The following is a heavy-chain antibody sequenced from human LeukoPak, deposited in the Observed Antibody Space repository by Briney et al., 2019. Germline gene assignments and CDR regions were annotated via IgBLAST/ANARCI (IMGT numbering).Heavy chain of an antibody. CDR2: ISRYSTTT. D-gene: IGHD1-26*01. V-gene: IGHV3-48*01. Sequence: GGSLRLSCAASGFIFSTSDMNWVRQAPGKGLEWISYISRYSTTTYYADSVTGRFTISRDNAKNSLFLQMNSLRPEDTGTYYCASLLVGGTRRNLDPLDVWGQGTMVTVSS. CDR1: GFIFSTSD. J-gene: IGHJ3*01. CDR3: ASLLVGGTRRNLDPLDV.